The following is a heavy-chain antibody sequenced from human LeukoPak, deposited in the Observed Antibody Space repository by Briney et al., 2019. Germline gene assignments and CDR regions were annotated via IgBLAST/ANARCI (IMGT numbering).Heavy chain of an antibody. CDR2: ISWNSGSI. CDR3: ASSYYDSSGYQI. Sequence: GRSLRLSCAASGFTFDDYAMHWVRQAPGKGLEWVSGISWNSGSIGYADSVKGRFTISRDNAKNSPYLQMNSLRAEDTALYYCASSYYDSSGYQIWGQGTLVTVSS. J-gene: IGHJ4*02. V-gene: IGHV3-9*01. CDR1: GFTFDDYA. D-gene: IGHD3-22*01.